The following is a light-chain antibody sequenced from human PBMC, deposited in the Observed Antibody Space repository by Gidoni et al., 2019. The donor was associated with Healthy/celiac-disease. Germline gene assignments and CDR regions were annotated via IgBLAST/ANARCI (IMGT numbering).Light chain of an antibody. V-gene: IGKV1-13*02. CDR2: DAS. CDR1: QGISSA. CDR3: QQFNSYPYT. Sequence: AIQLPQSPPSLSASVGDRVTITCRASQGISSALAWYQQKPGKAPKLLIYDASSLESGVPSRFSGSGSGTDFTLTISSLQPEDFATYYCQQFNSYPYTFGQGTKLEIK. J-gene: IGKJ2*01.